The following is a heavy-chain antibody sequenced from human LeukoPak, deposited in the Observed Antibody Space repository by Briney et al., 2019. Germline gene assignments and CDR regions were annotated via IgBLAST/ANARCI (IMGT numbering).Heavy chain of an antibody. J-gene: IGHJ4*02. Sequence: GGSLRLSCAASGFTFSNAWMNWVRQAPGKGLEWVGRIQGKTDGGTTHYAAPVKGRFTISRGDSKNTLFLQMNSLKTEDTAMYYCVKDGVWGQGTLVTLSS. CDR2: IQGKTDGGTT. V-gene: IGHV3-15*01. CDR3: VKDGV. D-gene: IGHD3-3*01. CDR1: GFTFSNAW.